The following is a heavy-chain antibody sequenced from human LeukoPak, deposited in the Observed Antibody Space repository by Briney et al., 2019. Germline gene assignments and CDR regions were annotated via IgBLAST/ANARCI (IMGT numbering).Heavy chain of an antibody. V-gene: IGHV3-30*02. D-gene: IGHD4-17*01. CDR2: IRYDGSNK. J-gene: IGHJ4*02. CDR1: GFTFSSYG. Sequence: TGGSLRLSCAASGFTFSSYGMHWVRQAPGKGLEWVAFIRYDGSNKYYVDSVKGRFTISRDNSKNTLYLQMNSLRAEDTAVYYCAKGALDGDYLDYWGQGTLVTVSS. CDR3: AKGALDGDYLDY.